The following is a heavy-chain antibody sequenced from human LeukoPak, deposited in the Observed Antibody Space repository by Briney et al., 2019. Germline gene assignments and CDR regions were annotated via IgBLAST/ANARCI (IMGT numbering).Heavy chain of an antibody. D-gene: IGHD6-19*01. CDR1: GGSISGYY. CDR3: ARGSMAVAGIFDY. V-gene: IGHV4-59*01. CDR2: ISYSGST. J-gene: IGHJ4*02. Sequence: PSETLSLTCTVAGGSISGYYWSWIRQPPGKGLEWIGYISYSGSTNYNPSLKSRVIISVDASKNQLSLKLSSVTAADTAVYYCARGSMAVAGIFDYWGQGILVTVSS.